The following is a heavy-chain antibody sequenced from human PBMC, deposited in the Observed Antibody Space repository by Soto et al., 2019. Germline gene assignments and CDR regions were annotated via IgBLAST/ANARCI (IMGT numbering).Heavy chain of an antibody. CDR3: ASTDPKSRDGYNYLNNYFDY. V-gene: IGHV1-18*04. CDR1: GYTFTTFG. D-gene: IGHD5-12*01. CDR2: ISTSTGNT. J-gene: IGHJ4*02. Sequence: ASVKVSCKASGYTFTTFGITWVRQAPGQGLEWMGWISTSTGNTNYAQKLQGRVTLTTDTSTRTAYMELSSVTAADTAVYYCASTDPKSRDGYNYLNNYFDYWGQGTLVTVSS.